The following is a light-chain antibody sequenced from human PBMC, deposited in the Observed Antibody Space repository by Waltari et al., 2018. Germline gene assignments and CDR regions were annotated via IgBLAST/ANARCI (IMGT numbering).Light chain of an antibody. V-gene: IGLV2-14*03. J-gene: IGLJ1*01. CDR2: DVS. Sequence: QSALTQPASVSGSSGQSITISCTRSSSALGGYSFVSWYQHHPGKAPKLIIYDVSHRPSGVSNRFSGSKSGNTASLTISGLQPEDEAAYYCSSYTSIIPPFLFGTGTKV. CDR1: SSALGGYSF. CDR3: SSYTSIIPPFL.